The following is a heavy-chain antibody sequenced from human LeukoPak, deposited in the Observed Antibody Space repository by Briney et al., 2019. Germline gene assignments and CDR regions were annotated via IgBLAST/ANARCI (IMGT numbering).Heavy chain of an antibody. CDR3: AILGYCSGGSCYSYYYMDV. CDR2: IYPCDCDT. D-gene: IGHD2-15*01. Sequence: TVSLKCSGYSFTSYWIGWVRPLPGKGLEWVGIIYPCDCDTRYSPSFHGKVIISADKTISTAYLQWSSLQAADDAMYYWAILGYCSGGSCYSYYYMDVWGKGTTVTVSS. J-gene: IGHJ6*03. CDR1: GYSFTSYW. V-gene: IGHV5-51*01.